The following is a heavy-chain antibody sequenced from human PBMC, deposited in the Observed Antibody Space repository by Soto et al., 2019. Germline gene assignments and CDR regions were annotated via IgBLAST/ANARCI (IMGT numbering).Heavy chain of an antibody. CDR3: ARDGRFLEWLLYVRDQHNWFDH. D-gene: IGHD3-3*01. CDR1: GYSMSSGYY. J-gene: IGHJ5*02. Sequence: PXDTLSLTCSVSGYSMSSGYYWGWIRQPPVKGLEWIGSIYHSGSTYYNPSLKSRVTISVDTSKNQFSLKLSSVTAADTAVYYCARDGRFLEWLLYVRDQHNWFDHWGQGPLVTVSS. CDR2: IYHSGST. V-gene: IGHV4-38-2*02.